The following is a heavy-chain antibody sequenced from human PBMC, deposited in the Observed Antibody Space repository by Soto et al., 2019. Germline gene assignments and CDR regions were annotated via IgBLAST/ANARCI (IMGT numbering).Heavy chain of an antibody. V-gene: IGHV4-39*01. CDR3: ASQVLMRDDSSGYYPLFDY. CDR1: GGSISSSSYY. J-gene: IGHJ4*02. Sequence: LTCTVSGGSISSSSYYWGWIRQPPGKGLEWIGSIYYSGSTYYNPSLKSRVTISVDTSKNQFSLKLSSVTAADTAVYYCASQVLMRDDSSGYYPLFDYWGQGTLVTVSS. CDR2: IYYSGST. D-gene: IGHD3-22*01.